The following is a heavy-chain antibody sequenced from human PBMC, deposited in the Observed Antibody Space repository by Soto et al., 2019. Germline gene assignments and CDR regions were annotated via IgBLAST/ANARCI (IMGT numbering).Heavy chain of an antibody. CDR1: GYTFTSYY. Sequence: ASVKVSCKASGYTFTSYYMHWVRQAPGQGLEWMGIINPSGGSTSYARKFQGRVTMTRDTSTSTVYMELSSLRSEDTAVYYCARVLKHPPLRQLLLNAFDIWGQGTMVTVSS. J-gene: IGHJ3*02. D-gene: IGHD2-2*01. CDR3: ARVLKHPPLRQLLLNAFDI. CDR2: INPSGGST. V-gene: IGHV1-46*03.